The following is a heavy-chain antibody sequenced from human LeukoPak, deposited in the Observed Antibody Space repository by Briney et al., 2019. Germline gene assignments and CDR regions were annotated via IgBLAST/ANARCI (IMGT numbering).Heavy chain of an antibody. CDR3: ARVRGYSSGWSYWYFDL. J-gene: IGHJ2*01. Sequence: SETLSLTCTVSGGSISSYYWSWIRQPPGKGLEWIGYIYNSGSTNYNPSLKSRVTISVDTSKNQFSLKLSSVTAADTAVYYCARVRGYSSGWSYWYFDLWGRGTLVTVSS. CDR1: GGSISSYY. V-gene: IGHV4-59*01. D-gene: IGHD6-19*01. CDR2: IYNSGST.